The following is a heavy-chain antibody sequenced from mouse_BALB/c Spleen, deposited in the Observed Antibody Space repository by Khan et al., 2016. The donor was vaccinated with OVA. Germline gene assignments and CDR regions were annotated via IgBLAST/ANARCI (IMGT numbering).Heavy chain of an antibody. CDR3: AREGAYYRNDGWCAY. J-gene: IGHJ3*01. D-gene: IGHD2-14*01. CDR1: GYTFTRYT. CDR2: INPSSGYT. V-gene: IGHV1-4*01. Sequence: QVQLKQSGAELARPGASVKMSCKTSGYTFTRYTMHWVKQRPGQGLEWIGYINPSSGYTNYNEKFKEKATLTADKSSSTAYMQLSSLTSEDSAVYYCAREGAYYRNDGWCAYWGQGTLVTVSA.